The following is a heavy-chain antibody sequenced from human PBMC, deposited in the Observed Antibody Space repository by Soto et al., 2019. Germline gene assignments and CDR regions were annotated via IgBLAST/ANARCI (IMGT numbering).Heavy chain of an antibody. D-gene: IGHD6-6*01. CDR1: GYTFFSYG. CDR2: ISGYNGNT. CDR3: ARKSSSSSWFDH. J-gene: IGHJ5*02. Sequence: ASVKVSCKTSGYTFFSYGISWVRQAPGQGLEWMGWISGYNGNTNYAQKFQARVTMTADTSTRTAYMELRSLRSDDTAFYYCARKSSSSSWFDHWGQGTLVTVFS. V-gene: IGHV1-18*01.